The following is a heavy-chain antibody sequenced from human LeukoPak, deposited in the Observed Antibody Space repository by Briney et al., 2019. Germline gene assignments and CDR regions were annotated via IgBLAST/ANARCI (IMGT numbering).Heavy chain of an antibody. CDR3: AAEYGDYVDY. D-gene: IGHD4-17*01. V-gene: IGHV4-4*07. CDR1: GGSISSYY. Sequence: TETLSLTCTVSGGSISSYYWSWIRQPAGKGLEWIGRIYTSGGTNYNPSLKSRVTMSVDTSKNQFSLKLSPVTAADTAVYYCAAEYGDYVDYWGQGTLVTVSS. J-gene: IGHJ4*02. CDR2: IYTSGGT.